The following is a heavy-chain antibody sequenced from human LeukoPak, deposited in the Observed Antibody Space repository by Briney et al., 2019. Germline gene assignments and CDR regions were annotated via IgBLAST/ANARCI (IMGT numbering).Heavy chain of an antibody. Sequence: GGSLRLSCTASGFTFSNYYMAWVRQAPGKGLEWVANIKGDGSERYYVDSVRGRFTISRDNTKNSLHLQMNSLRAEDTAVYYCARDAMRGGDYDFWGRGALVSVST. CDR3: ARDAMRGGDYDF. D-gene: IGHD3-3*01. J-gene: IGHJ2*01. CDR1: GFTFSNYY. V-gene: IGHV3-7*04. CDR2: IKGDGSER.